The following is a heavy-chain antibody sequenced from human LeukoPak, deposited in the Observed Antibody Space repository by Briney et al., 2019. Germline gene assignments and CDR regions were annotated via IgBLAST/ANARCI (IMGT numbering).Heavy chain of an antibody. CDR2: IYYSGST. Sequence: PSETLSLTCTVSGYSINSGYYWSWIRQPPGKRLEWIGSIYYSGSTYSNPTLKSRLTISVDTSKNQISLNLTSVTAADAAVYYCARVGGGRAAAANYYYYYYMDVWGKGTTVTVSS. CDR3: ARVGGGRAAAANYYYYYYMDV. D-gene: IGHD6-13*01. J-gene: IGHJ6*03. CDR1: GYSINSGYY. V-gene: IGHV4-38-2*02.